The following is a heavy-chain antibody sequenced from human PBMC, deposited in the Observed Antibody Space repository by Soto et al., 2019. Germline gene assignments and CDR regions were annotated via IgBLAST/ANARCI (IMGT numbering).Heavy chain of an antibody. Sequence: SETLSLTCAVYGGSFSGYYWSWIRQPPGKGLEWIGEINHSGSTNYNPSLKSRVTISVDTSKNQFSLKLSSVTAADTAVYYCARGTAPTPRDIVVVPAAIMYYYYYMDVWGKGTTVT. D-gene: IGHD2-2*02. J-gene: IGHJ6*03. CDR3: ARGTAPTPRDIVVVPAAIMYYYYYMDV. CDR1: GGSFSGYY. V-gene: IGHV4-34*01. CDR2: INHSGST.